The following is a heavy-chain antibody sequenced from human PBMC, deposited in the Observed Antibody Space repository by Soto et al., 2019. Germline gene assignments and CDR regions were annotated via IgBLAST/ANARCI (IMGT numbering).Heavy chain of an antibody. CDR1: GGTFSSYA. J-gene: IGHJ4*02. CDR3: ARGVNLRYCDWLGGDY. Sequence: QVQLVQSGAEVKKPGSSVQVSCKASGGTFSSYAISWVRQAPGQGLEWMGGIIPIFGTANYAQKFQGRVTITADESTSTAYMELSSLRSEDTAVYYCARGVNLRYCDWLGGDYWGQGTLVTVSS. D-gene: IGHD3-9*01. CDR2: IIPIFGTA. V-gene: IGHV1-69*12.